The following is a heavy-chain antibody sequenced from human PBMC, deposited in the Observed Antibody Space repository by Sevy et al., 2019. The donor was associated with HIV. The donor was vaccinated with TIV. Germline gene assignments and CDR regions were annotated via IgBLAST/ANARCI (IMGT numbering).Heavy chain of an antibody. CDR2: IEQDGSEK. CDR1: GFTFSSYW. D-gene: IGHD3-16*01. J-gene: IGHJ4*02. V-gene: IGHV3-7*01. Sequence: GGSLRLSCAASGFTFSSYWMGWVRQAPGKGKGLEWVANIEQDGSEKYYVDSVKGRFTISRDNAKNSLYLQMNSLTAEDTAVYYCARDTYRFFDNWGQGTLVTVSS. CDR3: ARDTYRFFDN.